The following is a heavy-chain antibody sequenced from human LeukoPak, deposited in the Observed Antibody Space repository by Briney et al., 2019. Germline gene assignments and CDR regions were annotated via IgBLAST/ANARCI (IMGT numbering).Heavy chain of an antibody. CDR1: GGSISSYY. V-gene: IGHV4-59*01. D-gene: IGHD3-16*01. CDR3: ARDGRYDYVWGSYAFDI. CDR2: IYYSGST. J-gene: IGHJ3*02. Sequence: SETLSLTCTVSGGSISSYYWSWIRQPPGKGLEWIGYIYYSGSTNYNPSLKSRVTISVDTSKNQFSLKLSSVTAADTAVYYCARDGRYDYVWGSYAFDIWGQGTMVTVSS.